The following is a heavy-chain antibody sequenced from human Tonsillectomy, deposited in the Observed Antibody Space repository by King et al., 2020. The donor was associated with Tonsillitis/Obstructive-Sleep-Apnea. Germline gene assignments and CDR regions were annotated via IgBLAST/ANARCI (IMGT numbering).Heavy chain of an antibody. CDR2: ISSNGGST. J-gene: IGHJ4*02. CDR1: GFTFSKYA. V-gene: IGHV3-64*07. D-gene: IGHD3-16*01. Sequence: QLVQSGGGLVQPGGSLRLSCAASGFTFSKYAMHWVRQAPGKGLEYVSAISSNGGSTYYTESVKGRFTISRDNSKNTLYLQMGSLRAEDMAVYYCARVQSSTYYVGLTHPEEFYFGYWGQGTLVTVSS. CDR3: ARVQSSTYYVGLTHPEEFYFGY.